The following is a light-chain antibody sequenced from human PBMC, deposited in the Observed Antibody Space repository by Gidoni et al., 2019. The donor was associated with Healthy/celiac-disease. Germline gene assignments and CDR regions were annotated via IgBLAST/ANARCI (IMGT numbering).Light chain of an antibody. CDR3: QQYNRYPLS. Sequence: DIQMTQSPSTLSASVGDRVTITCRASQSISSWLAWYQQRPGKAPKLLIYDASGLESGVPSRFSGSGSGTEFTLTISSLQPDDFATYSCQQYNRYPLSFGGGTKVEIK. CDR1: QSISSW. CDR2: DAS. V-gene: IGKV1-5*01. J-gene: IGKJ4*01.